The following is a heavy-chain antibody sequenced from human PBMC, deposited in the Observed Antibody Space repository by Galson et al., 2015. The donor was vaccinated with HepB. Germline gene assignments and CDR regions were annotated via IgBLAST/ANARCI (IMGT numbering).Heavy chain of an antibody. CDR1: GGSFSVSY. D-gene: IGHD6-19*01. J-gene: IGHJ6*03. CDR2: INHSGST. Sequence: SETLSLTCAVYGGSFSVSYWSWIRQPPGRGLEWIGEINHSGSTNYNPSLKSRVTISVDTSKNQFSLKLSSVTAADTAVYYCARGGGAVARYYYYYYYMDVWGKGTTVTVSS. CDR3: ARGGGAVARYYYYYYYMDV. V-gene: IGHV4-34*01.